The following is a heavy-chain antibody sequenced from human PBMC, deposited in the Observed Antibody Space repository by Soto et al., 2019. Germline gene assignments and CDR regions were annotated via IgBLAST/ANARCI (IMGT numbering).Heavy chain of an antibody. D-gene: IGHD5-18*01. J-gene: IGHJ4*02. CDR3: AKDLEYEGYSYAQKGEYYFDY. Sequence: GGSLRLSCAASGFTFSSYAMSWVRQAPGKGLEWVSAISGSGGSTYYADSVKGRFTISRDNSKNTLYLQMNSLRAEDTAVYYCAKDLEYEGYSYAQKGEYYFDYWGQGTLVTVSS. CDR2: ISGSGGST. CDR1: GFTFSSYA. V-gene: IGHV3-23*01.